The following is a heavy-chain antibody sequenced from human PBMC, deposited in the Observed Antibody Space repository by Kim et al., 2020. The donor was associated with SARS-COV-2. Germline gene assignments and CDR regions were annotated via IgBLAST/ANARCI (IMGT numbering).Heavy chain of an antibody. CDR1: GYSFTSYW. D-gene: IGHD6-13*01. J-gene: IGHJ6*02. CDR3: ARRVGVYSSSWYRSGYYYYGMDV. Sequence: GESLKISCKGSGYSFTSYWISWVRQMPGKGLEWMGRIDPSDSYTNYSPSFQGHVTISADKSISTAYLQWSSLKASDTAMYYCARRVGVYSSSWYRSGYYYYGMDVWGQGTTVTVSS. V-gene: IGHV5-10-1*01. CDR2: IDPSDSYT.